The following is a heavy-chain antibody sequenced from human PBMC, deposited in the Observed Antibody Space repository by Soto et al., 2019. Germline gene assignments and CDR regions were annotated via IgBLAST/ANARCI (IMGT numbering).Heavy chain of an antibody. D-gene: IGHD3-16*01. V-gene: IGHV2-5*01. CDR1: GFSLSTVGLG. CDR3: AHGGASASSGAYDH. CDR2: IYWNDDK. J-gene: IGHJ4*02. Sequence: SGPTLVNPTQTLTLTCTFSGFSLSTVGLGVGWIRQPPGKALEWLALIYWNDDKRYSPSLRNRLTITQDTSKNQVVLTITNMDPGDTATYYCAHGGASASSGAYDHGGQETRVPVSS.